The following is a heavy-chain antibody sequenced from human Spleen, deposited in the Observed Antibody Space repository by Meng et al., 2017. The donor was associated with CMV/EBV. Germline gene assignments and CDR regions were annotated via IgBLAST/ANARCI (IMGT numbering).Heavy chain of an antibody. D-gene: IGHD6-13*01. CDR3: AREGPYSSLAYFFDN. CDR2: IYPNSGGT. V-gene: IGHV1-2*02. J-gene: IGHJ4*02. CDR1: GYTFVSYT. Sequence: ASVKVSCKASGYTFVSYTLCWVRQAPGQGLEWIGWIYPNSGGTNYAERFQGRITMTGDTSISTVYMELSRLRSGDTAVYYCAREGPYSSLAYFFDNWGQGTLVTVS.